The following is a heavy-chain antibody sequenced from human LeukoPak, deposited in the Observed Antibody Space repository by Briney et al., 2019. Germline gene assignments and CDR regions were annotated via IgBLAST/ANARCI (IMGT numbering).Heavy chain of an antibody. J-gene: IGHJ4*02. CDR1: GLTFSSHW. D-gene: IGHD5-24*01. CDR2: IKQDGSKK. Sequence: GGSLRLSCAASGLTFSSHWMHWVRQAPGKGLEWVANIKQDGSKKSYVDSVKGRFTISRDNAKNSLYLQMNSLRAEDTAIYYCTRVGYIDEGIDYWGQGTLVTVSS. V-gene: IGHV3-7*04. CDR3: TRVGYIDEGIDY.